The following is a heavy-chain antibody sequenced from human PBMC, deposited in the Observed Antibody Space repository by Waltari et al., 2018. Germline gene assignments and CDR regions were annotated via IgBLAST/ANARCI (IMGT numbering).Heavy chain of an antibody. Sequence: EVQLVESGGGLIQHGGSLRLSCAASGFTVSSHYMSWARQAPGKGLEWVSVIYSGGSTYYADSVKGRFTISRDNSKNTLYLQMNSLRAEDTAVYYCARDQLYSSSRVGMDVWGQGTTVTVSS. D-gene: IGHD6-13*01. CDR3: ARDQLYSSSRVGMDV. J-gene: IGHJ6*02. V-gene: IGHV3-53*01. CDR1: GFTVSSHY. CDR2: IYSGGST.